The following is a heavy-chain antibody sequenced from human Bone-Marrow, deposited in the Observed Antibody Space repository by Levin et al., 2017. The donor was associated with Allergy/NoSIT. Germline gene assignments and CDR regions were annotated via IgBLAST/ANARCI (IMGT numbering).Heavy chain of an antibody. J-gene: IGHJ6*02. V-gene: IGHV1-8*01. CDR1: GYTFTSYD. CDR3: ARGQYSSSWYRVGMDV. Sequence: ASVKVSCKASGYTFTSYDINWVRQATGQGLEWMGWMNPNSGNTGYAQKFQGRVTMTRNTSISTAYMELSSLRSEDTAVYYCARGQYSSSWYRVGMDVWGQGTTVTVSS. CDR2: MNPNSGNT. D-gene: IGHD6-13*01.